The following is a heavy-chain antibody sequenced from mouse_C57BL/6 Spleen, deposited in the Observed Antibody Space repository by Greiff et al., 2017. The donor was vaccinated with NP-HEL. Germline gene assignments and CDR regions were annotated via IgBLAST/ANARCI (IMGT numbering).Heavy chain of an antibody. CDR3: ERSPTGTEFAY. CDR1: GYTFTSYW. V-gene: IGHV1-7*01. D-gene: IGHD4-1*02. Sequence: VQLQQSGAELAKPGASVKLSCKASGYTFTSYWMHWVKQRLGQGLEWIGYINPSSGYTKYNQKFKDKATLTADKSSSTAYMQLSILKYEDSAVYYCERSPTGTEFAYWGQGTLVTVSA. J-gene: IGHJ3*01. CDR2: INPSSGYT.